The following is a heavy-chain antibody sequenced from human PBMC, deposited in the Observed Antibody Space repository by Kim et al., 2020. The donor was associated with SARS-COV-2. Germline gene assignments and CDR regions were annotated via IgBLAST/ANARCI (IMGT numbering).Heavy chain of an antibody. V-gene: IGHV3-21*01. J-gene: IGHJ4*02. CDR3: ARARGIASPPADY. CDR1: GFTFSSYS. CDR2: ISSSSSYI. D-gene: IGHD6-13*01. Sequence: GGSLRLSCAASGFTFSSYSMNWVRQAPGKGLEWVSSISSSSSYIYYADSVKGRFTISRDNAKNSLYLQMNSLRAEDTAVYYCARARGIASPPADYWGQGTLVTVSS.